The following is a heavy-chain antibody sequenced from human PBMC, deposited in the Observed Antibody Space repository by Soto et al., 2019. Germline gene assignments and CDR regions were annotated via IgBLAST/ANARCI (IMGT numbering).Heavy chain of an antibody. CDR3: AKTRRPTTEVTGSWYFDL. CDR1: GISFGAFA. Sequence: GPSLLPSCDASGISFGAFAMDWVRHCPGKGLEWVSSRGGGGGRTCYNNSVRGRFTISRDNSNSTLFLQMNNLRANDTAVYFCAKTRRPTTEVTGSWYFDLWGRGTLVTVSS. D-gene: IGHD4-17*01. J-gene: IGHJ2*01. CDR2: RGGGGGRT. V-gene: IGHV3-23*01.